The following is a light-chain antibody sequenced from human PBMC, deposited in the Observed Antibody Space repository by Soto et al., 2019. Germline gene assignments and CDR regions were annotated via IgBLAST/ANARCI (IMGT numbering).Light chain of an antibody. J-gene: IGKJ4*01. CDR1: QGIRSY. CDR3: QRYYNAPFT. V-gene: IGKV1-8*01. CDR2: AAS. Sequence: AIRMPQSPSSLSASTGDRVTITCRARQGIRSYLVWYQQKVGKAPKLLIYAASTLQSGVPSRFSGSGSGTDFTLTISCLQPEDFATYYCQRYYNAPFTFGGGTKVEIK.